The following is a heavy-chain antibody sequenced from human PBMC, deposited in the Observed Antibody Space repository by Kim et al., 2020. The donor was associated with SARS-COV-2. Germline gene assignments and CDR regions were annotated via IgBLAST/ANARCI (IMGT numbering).Heavy chain of an antibody. CDR2: FYYSGTT. CDR1: GGSVNSSSYY. CDR3: ARQKGSLYQKPIDY. D-gene: IGHD2-2*01. V-gene: IGHV4-39*01. Sequence: SETLSLTCTVSGGSVNSSSYYWGWIRQPPGKVLEWIGSFYYSGTTYYNPPLKSRVTISVDTSKNQFSLRLSSLTAADTAVYYCARQKGSLYQKPIDYWGQGTLVTVSS. J-gene: IGHJ4*02.